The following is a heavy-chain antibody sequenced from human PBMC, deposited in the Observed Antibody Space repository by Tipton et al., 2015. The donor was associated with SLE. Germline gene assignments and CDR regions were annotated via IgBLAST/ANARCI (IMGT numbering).Heavy chain of an antibody. CDR2: IYYSGST. V-gene: IGHV4-61*05. D-gene: IGHD3-3*01. J-gene: IGHJ4*02. CDR3: ARRWAPDYDFWSGYWYYFDY. CDR1: GGSISSTGYY. Sequence: TLSLTCTVSGGSISSTGYYWGWIRQPPGKGLEWIGYIYYSGSTNYNPSLKSRVTISVDTSKNQFSLKLSSVIAADTAVYYCARRWAPDYDFWSGYWYYFDYWGQGTLVTVSS.